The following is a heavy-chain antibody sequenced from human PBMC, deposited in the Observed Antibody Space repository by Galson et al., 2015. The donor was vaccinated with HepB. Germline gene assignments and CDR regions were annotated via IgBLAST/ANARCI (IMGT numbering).Heavy chain of an antibody. J-gene: IGHJ6*02. D-gene: IGHD3-10*01. CDR2: ISYDGSNK. CDR1: GFTFSSYA. CDR3: ARDHYYGSGSCMDV. V-gene: IGHV3-30-3*01. Sequence: SLRLSCAASGFTFSSYAMHWVRQAPGKGLEWVAVISYDGSNKYYADSVKGRFTISRDNSKNTLYLQMNSLRAEDTAVYYCARDHYYGSGSCMDVWGQGTTVTVSS.